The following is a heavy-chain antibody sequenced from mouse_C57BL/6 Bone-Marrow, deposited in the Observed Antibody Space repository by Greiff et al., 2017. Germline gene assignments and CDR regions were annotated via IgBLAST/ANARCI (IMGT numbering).Heavy chain of an antibody. CDR3: ASPLCSNEQGFAY. CDR2: ISSGGSYT. Sequence: DVKLVESGGDLVKPGGSLKLSCAASGFTFSSYGMSWVRQTPDKRLEWVATISSGGSYTYYPDSVKGRFTISRDNAKNTLYLQMSSLKSEDTAMYYCASPLCSNEQGFAYWGRGTLVTVSA. CDR1: GFTFSSYG. J-gene: IGHJ3*01. V-gene: IGHV5-6*02. D-gene: IGHD2-5*01.